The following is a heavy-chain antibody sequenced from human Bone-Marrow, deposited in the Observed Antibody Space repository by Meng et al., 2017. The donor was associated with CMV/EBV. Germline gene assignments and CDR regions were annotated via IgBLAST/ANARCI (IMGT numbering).Heavy chain of an antibody. J-gene: IGHJ3*02. D-gene: IGHD7-27*01. V-gene: IGHV3-48*03. CDR2: ISRSGVII. CDR1: GFTFNTFE. Sequence: GESLKISCAASGFTFNTFEMNWVRQAPGKRPEWISYISRSGVIIYYADSVKGRFTISRDNAKNSLYLQMNSLRAEDTAVYFCARERLGGAFDIWGQGTMVTVSS. CDR3: ARERLGGAFDI.